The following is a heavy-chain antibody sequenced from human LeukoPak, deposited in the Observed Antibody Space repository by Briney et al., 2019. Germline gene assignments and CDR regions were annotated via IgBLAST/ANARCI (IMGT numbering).Heavy chain of an antibody. CDR3: ATDLRYSNGAFDI. V-gene: IGHV1-24*01. J-gene: IGHJ3*02. Sequence: PGASVKVSCKVSGYTLTELSMHRVRQAPGKGLEWMGSFDPEDGETIYAQKFQGRVTMTEDTSTDTAYMELSSLRSEDTAVYYCATDLRYSNGAFDIWGQGTMVTVSS. CDR2: FDPEDGET. D-gene: IGHD4-11*01. CDR1: GYTLTELS.